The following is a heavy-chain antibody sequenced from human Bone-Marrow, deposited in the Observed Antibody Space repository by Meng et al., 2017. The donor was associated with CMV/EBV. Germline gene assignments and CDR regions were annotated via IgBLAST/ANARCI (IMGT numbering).Heavy chain of an antibody. CDR2: NYYSGST. CDR3: ASHSGGFWSGSRPGRYYFDY. J-gene: IGHJ4*02. Sequence: SETLSLTCTVSGGSISSYSWSWIRQPPGKGLEWIGYNYYSGSTNYNPSPKSRVTISVDTSKNQFSLKLSSVTAADTAVYYCASHSGGFWSGSRPGRYYFDYWGQGTLVTVSS. CDR1: GGSISSYS. V-gene: IGHV4-59*01. D-gene: IGHD3-3*01.